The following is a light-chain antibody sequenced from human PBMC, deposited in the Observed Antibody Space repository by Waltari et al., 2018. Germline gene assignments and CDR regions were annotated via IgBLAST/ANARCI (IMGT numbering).Light chain of an antibody. CDR3: QQSYYAPWT. CDR2: TVS. J-gene: IGKJ1*01. V-gene: IGKV1-39*01. CDR1: QSISSS. Sequence: DIQITQSPSSLSASVGDRVTSTCRASQSISSSLTWYQQKPGKAPKLLIHTVSSLQSGVPSRFSGSGSGTDFTLTISSLQPEEFATYSCQQSYYAPWTFGQGTKVEIK.